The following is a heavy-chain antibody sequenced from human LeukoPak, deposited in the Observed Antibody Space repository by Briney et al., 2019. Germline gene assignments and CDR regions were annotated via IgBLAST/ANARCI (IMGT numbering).Heavy chain of an antibody. Sequence: ASVKVSCKASGYTFTGYYMHWVRQAPGQGLEWMGWINPNSGGTNYAQKFQGRVTMTRDTSISTAYMELSRLRSDDTAVYYRARRRSRYGDPTYGMDVWGQGTTVTVSS. J-gene: IGHJ6*02. CDR1: GYTFTGYY. CDR3: ARRRSRYGDPTYGMDV. D-gene: IGHD4-17*01. V-gene: IGHV1-2*02. CDR2: INPNSGGT.